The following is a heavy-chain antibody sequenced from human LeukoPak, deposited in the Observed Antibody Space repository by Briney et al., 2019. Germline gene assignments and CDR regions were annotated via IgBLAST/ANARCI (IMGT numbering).Heavy chain of an antibody. CDR3: ARDEQLVENWFDP. D-gene: IGHD6-13*01. CDR2: ISSSGSTI. CDR1: GFTFSDYY. Sequence: GGSLRLSCAASGFTFSDYYMSWIRQAPGKGLEWVSYISSSGSTIYYADSVKGRFTISRDNAKNSLYLQMNSLRAEDTAVYYCARDEQLVENWFDPWGQGTLVTVSP. J-gene: IGHJ5*02. V-gene: IGHV3-11*01.